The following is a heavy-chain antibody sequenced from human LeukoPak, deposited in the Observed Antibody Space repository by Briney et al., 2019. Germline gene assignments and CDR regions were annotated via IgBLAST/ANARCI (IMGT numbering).Heavy chain of an antibody. CDR2: IYNGGNT. CDR1: GFTVSNNY. V-gene: IGHV3-53*01. D-gene: IGHD3-10*01. Sequence: PGGSLRLSCAASGFTVSNNYMSWVRQAPGKGLGWVSSIYNGGNTYYADSVKGRFTISRDNSKNSLYLQMNSLRAEDTAVYYCARTLPMVRGVIGWFDPWGQGTLVTVSS. J-gene: IGHJ5*02. CDR3: ARTLPMVRGVIGWFDP.